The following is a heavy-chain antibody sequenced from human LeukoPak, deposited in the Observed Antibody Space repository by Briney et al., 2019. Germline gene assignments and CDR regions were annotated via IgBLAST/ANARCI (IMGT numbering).Heavy chain of an antibody. V-gene: IGHV4-34*01. D-gene: IGHD4-23*01. CDR1: GGSFSGYY. Sequence: TSETLSLTCAVYGGSFSGYYWSWIRQLPGKGLEWIGEINHSGSTNYNPSLKSRVTISVDTSKNQFSLKLSSVTAADTAVYYCARGRGTYNYGGNSADYWGQGTLVTVSS. CDR2: INHSGST. CDR3: ARGRGTYNYGGNSADY. J-gene: IGHJ4*02.